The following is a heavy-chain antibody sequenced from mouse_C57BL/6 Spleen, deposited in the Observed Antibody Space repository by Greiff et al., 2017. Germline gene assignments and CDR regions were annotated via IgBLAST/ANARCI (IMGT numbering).Heavy chain of an antibody. CDR2: IDPSDSET. CDR3: ARVGNWDGARDY. CDR1: GYTFTSYW. V-gene: IGHV1-52*01. Sequence: QVQLQQPGAELVRPGSSVKLSCKASGYTFTSYWMHWVKQRPIQGLEWIGNIDPSDSETHYNQKFKDKATWTVDKSSSTAYMQRSSLTSEDSAVYYCARVGNWDGARDYWGQGTSVTVSS. D-gene: IGHD4-1*01. J-gene: IGHJ4*01.